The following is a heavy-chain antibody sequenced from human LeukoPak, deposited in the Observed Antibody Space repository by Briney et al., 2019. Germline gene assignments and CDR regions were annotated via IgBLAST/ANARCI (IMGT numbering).Heavy chain of an antibody. D-gene: IGHD3-10*01. CDR2: MNPNSGNT. J-gene: IGHJ6*02. Sequence: ASVKVSCKASGYTFTSYDINWVRPATGQGLEWMGWMNPNSGNTGYAQKFQGRVTVTRNTSISTAYMELSSLRSEDTAVYYCARAGRYSYYYYYYGMDVWGQGTTVTVSS. CDR3: ARAGRYSYYYYYYGMDV. CDR1: GYTFTSYD. V-gene: IGHV1-8*01.